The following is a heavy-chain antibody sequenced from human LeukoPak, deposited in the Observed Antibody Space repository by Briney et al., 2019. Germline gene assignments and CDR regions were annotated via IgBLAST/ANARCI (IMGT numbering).Heavy chain of an antibody. CDR2: IYYSGST. CDR3: ARLRVVLSGYFDY. J-gene: IGHJ4*02. Sequence: SETLSLTCTVSGGSISSSSYYWGWIRQPPGKGLEWIGSIYYSGSTYYNPSLKSRVTISVDTSKNQFSLKLSSVTAADTAMYYCARLRVVLSGYFDYWGQGTLVTVSA. D-gene: IGHD2-2*01. CDR1: GGSISSSSYY. V-gene: IGHV4-39*01.